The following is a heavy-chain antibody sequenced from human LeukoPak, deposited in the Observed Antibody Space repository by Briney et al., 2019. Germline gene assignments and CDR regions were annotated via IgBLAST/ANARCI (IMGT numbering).Heavy chain of an antibody. CDR3: ARVKSDFGVVIVY. CDR1: GYTFTGYY. D-gene: IGHD3-3*01. V-gene: IGHV1-2*02. Sequence: ASVKVSCKASGYTFTGYYMHWVRQAPGQGLEWTGWINPNSGATNYAQKFQGRVTMTRDTSISTAYMELSRLTSDDTAVYYCARVKSDFGVVIVYWGQGTLVTVSS. CDR2: INPNSGAT. J-gene: IGHJ4*02.